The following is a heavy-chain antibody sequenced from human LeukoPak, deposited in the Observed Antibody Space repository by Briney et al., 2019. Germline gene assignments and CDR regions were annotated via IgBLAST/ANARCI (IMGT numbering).Heavy chain of an antibody. Sequence: ASVKVSCKASGYTFTSYAMHWVRQAPGQGLEWMGGIIPIFGTANYAQKFQGRVTITADESTSTAYMELSSLRSEDTAVYYCARYIAAAGTLYYYGMDVWGQGTTVTVSS. CDR2: IIPIFGTA. CDR3: ARYIAAAGTLYYYGMDV. V-gene: IGHV1-69*13. CDR1: GYTFTSYA. J-gene: IGHJ6*02. D-gene: IGHD6-13*01.